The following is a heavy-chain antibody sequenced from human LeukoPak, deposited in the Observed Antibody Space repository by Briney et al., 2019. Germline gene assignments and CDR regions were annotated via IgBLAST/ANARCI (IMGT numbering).Heavy chain of an antibody. V-gene: IGHV4-34*01. D-gene: IGHD6-13*01. Sequence: SETLSLTCAVYGGSFSGYYWSWIRQPPGKGLEWIGEINHSGSTNYNPSLKSRVTISVDTSKNQFSLKLSSVTAADTAVYYCARAWPSVPNSSSWSYYYYYYLDVWGKGTTVTVSS. CDR2: INHSGST. CDR3: ARAWPSVPNSSSWSYYYYYYLDV. J-gene: IGHJ6*03. CDR1: GGSFSGYY.